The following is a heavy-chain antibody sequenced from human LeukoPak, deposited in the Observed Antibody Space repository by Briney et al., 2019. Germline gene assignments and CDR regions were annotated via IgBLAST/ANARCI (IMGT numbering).Heavy chain of an antibody. D-gene: IGHD1-1*01. Sequence: SETLSLTCTVSGVSISSYYWTWIRQPPGKGLEWIGYIYTSGSSNYNPSLKSRVTISVDTSKNQFSLKLSSVTAADTAVYYCAGAGLATSYYYYYMDVWGKGTTVTVSS. CDR3: AGAGLATSYYYYYMDV. CDR2: IYTSGSS. CDR1: GVSISSYY. J-gene: IGHJ6*03. V-gene: IGHV4-4*09.